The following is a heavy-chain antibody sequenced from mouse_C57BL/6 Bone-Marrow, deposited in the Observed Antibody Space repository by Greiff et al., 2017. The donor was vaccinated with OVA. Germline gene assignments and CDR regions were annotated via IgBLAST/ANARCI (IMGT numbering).Heavy chain of an antibody. CDR3: ARDAIYYDASMDY. CDR2: SRNKANDYTT. J-gene: IGHJ4*01. Sequence: EVHLVESGGGLVQSGRSLRLSCATSGFTFSDFYMEWVRQAPGKGLEWIAASRNKANDYTTEYSASVKGRFIVSRDTSQSILYLQMNALRAEDTAIYYCARDAIYYDASMDYWGQGTSVTVSS. V-gene: IGHV7-1*01. D-gene: IGHD2-4*01. CDR1: GFTFSDFY.